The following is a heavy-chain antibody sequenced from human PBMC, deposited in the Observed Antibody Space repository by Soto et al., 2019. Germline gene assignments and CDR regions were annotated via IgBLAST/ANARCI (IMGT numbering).Heavy chain of an antibody. CDR1: GGSISSYY. CDR2: IYYSGST. V-gene: IGHV4-59*08. Sequence: TAETLSLTCTVFGGSISSYYWSWIRQPPRKGLEWIGYIYYSGSTNYNPSLKSRVTISVDTSTNQFPLKLSSVTAADTAVYYCARLLDIDRVCVVYKWFDPWGQGDLVTVSS. J-gene: IGHJ5*02. CDR3: ARLLDIDRVCVVYKWFDP. D-gene: IGHD2-8*01.